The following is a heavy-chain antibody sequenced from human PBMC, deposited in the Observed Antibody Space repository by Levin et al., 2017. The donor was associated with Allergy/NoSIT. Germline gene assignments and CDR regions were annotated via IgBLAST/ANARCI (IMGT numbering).Heavy chain of an antibody. CDR1: GFTFSSYG. V-gene: IGHV3-33*01. D-gene: IGHD2-15*01. CDR3: ARDPDCSGGSCYFSDDAFDI. J-gene: IGHJ3*02. Sequence: PGGSLRLSCAASGFTFSSYGMHWVRQAPGKGLEWVAVIWYDGSNKYYADSVKGRFTISRDNSKNTLYLQMNSLRAEDTAVYYCARDPDCSGGSCYFSDDAFDIWGQGTMVTVSS. CDR2: IWYDGSNK.